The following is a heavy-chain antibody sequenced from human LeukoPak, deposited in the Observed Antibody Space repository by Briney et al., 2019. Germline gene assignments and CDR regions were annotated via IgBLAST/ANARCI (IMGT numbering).Heavy chain of an antibody. CDR1: GVSIFSFY. CDR2: IHYSGTT. V-gene: IGHV4-59*08. Sequence: SETLSLTCTVSGVSIFSFYWNWIRQPPGQGLEWIGYIHYSGTTNYNPSLKSRVSISIDTSKSQFSLKLSSATAADTTIYYCATGRSIRYFDYWGQGTLLSVSS. D-gene: IGHD3-9*01. CDR3: ATGRSIRYFDY. J-gene: IGHJ4*02.